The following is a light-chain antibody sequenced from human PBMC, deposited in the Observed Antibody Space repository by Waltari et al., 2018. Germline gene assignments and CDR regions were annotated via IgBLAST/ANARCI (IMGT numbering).Light chain of an antibody. Sequence: QSALTQPAAVAGSPGQSIDISCTGTSGDVGAYNYVSWYQQYPGEAPQVLIYAVNNRPSGVSSRFPGYKSGNQASLTIAGLQPDDEADYDFISYTSRRTVVFGTGTEVTV. CDR1: SGDVGAYNY. CDR3: ISYTSRRTVV. CDR2: AVN. V-gene: IGLV2-14*01. J-gene: IGLJ1*01.